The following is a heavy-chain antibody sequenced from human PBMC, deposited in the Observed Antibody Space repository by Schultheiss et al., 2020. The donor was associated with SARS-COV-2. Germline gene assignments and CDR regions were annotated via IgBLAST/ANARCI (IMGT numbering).Heavy chain of an antibody. CDR3: ARSPTRYSYGFNYFDY. J-gene: IGHJ4*02. CDR1: GDSISSGNYY. Sequence: SETLSLTCTVSGDSISSGNYYWSWIRQPAGTGLEWIGRINVDGRANYSPSLKSRVTLSLDTSKNQFFLNLTSVTAADTAVYVCARSPTRYSYGFNYFDYWGQGTLVTVSS. V-gene: IGHV4-61*02. D-gene: IGHD5-18*01. CDR2: INVDGRA.